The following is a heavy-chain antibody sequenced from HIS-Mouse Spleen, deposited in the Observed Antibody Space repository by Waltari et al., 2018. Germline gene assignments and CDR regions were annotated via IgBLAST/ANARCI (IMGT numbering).Heavy chain of an antibody. CDR2: ISSIGSNI. V-gene: IGHV3-11*01. J-gene: IGHJ4*02. CDR3: ARADSGYDLGYYFDY. CDR1: GFPFSDYY. Sequence: QVQLVESGGGLVKPGGSLRLSCAASGFPFSDYYMSWIRQAPGNGPEWVSYISSIGSNIYYADSVKGRFTISRDNAKNSLYLQMNSLRAEDTAVYYCARADSGYDLGYYFDYWGQGTLVTVSS. D-gene: IGHD5-12*01.